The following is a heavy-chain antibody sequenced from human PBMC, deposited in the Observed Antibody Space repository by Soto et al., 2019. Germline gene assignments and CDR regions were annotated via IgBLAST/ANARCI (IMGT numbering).Heavy chain of an antibody. CDR1: GGSFSGYY. CDR2: INHSGST. D-gene: IGHD4-17*01. V-gene: IGHV4-34*01. Sequence: QVQLQQWGAGLLKPSETLSLTCAVYGGSFSGYYWSWIRQPPGKGLEWIGEINHSGSTNYNPSLKSRVTISVDTSKNQFSLKLGSVTAADTAVYYCAGENDYGDPNWFDPWGQGTLVTVSS. J-gene: IGHJ5*02. CDR3: AGENDYGDPNWFDP.